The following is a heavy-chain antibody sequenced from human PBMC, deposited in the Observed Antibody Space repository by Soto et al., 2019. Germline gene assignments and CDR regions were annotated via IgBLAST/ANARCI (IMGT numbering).Heavy chain of an antibody. CDR1: GGSITNTNYY. D-gene: IGHD5-18*01. J-gene: IGHJ1*01. V-gene: IGHV4-30-4*01. Sequence: TLSLTCIVSGGSITNTNYYWSWIRQSPGEGLEWIGHIYSSESAYYNPSLMSRVTMSIDTSKNQFSLNLNSVTVADTAVYFCVTELRGYTYGDGEAYWGRGTLATVSS. CDR2: IYSSESA. CDR3: VTELRGYTYGDGEAY.